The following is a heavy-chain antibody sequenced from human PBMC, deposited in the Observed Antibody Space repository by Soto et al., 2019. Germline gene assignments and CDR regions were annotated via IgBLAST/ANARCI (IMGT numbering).Heavy chain of an antibody. Sequence: QLQLQESGSGLVKPSQTLSLTCAVSGGSISSGGYSWSWIRQPPGKGLEYIGYIYHSGSTYDNPSRXCXXTRSGDRSKIHFSLNLSAVSAAATAVYSCARVPDSWGQATLVSV. CDR3: ARVPDS. CDR1: GGSISSGGYS. CDR2: IYHSGST. J-gene: IGHJ4*02. V-gene: IGHV4-30-2*01.